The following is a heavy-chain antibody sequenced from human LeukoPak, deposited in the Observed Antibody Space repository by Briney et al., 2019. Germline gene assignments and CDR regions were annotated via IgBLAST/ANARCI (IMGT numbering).Heavy chain of an antibody. CDR2: ISGSGGST. V-gene: IGHV3-23*01. J-gene: IGHJ4*02. CDR3: AKDAYYDFWNGLRPGNPEYYFDY. D-gene: IGHD3-3*01. Sequence: GGSLRLSCAASGFTFSSYAMSWVRQAPGKGLEWVSAISGSGGSTYYADSVKGRFTISRDNSKNTLYLQMNSLRAEDTAVYYCAKDAYYDFWNGLRPGNPEYYFDYWGQGTLVTVSS. CDR1: GFTFSSYA.